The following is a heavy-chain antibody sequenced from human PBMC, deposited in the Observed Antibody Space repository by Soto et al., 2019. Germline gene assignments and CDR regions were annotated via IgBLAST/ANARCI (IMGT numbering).Heavy chain of an antibody. CDR2: VRGSGGIT. D-gene: IGHD3-9*01. Sequence: PGGSLRLSCAASGFTLSSYAMSWVRQAPGKGLEWVSGVRGSGGITYYADSVKGRFTISRDNSKNTLYLQMNSLRAEDTAVYYCAKSFYDILTGYSHRPSFDFWGQATLVTVS. CDR1: GFTLSSYA. CDR3: AKSFYDILTGYSHRPSFDF. J-gene: IGHJ4*02. V-gene: IGHV3-23*01.